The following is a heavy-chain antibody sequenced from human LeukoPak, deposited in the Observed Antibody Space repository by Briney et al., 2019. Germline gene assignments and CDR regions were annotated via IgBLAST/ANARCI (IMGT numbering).Heavy chain of an antibody. D-gene: IGHD6-13*01. J-gene: IGHJ3*02. Sequence: SETLSLTCAVPGYSISSGYYWGWIRQPPGKGLEWIGSIYHSGSTYYNPSLKSRVTISVDTSKNQFSLKLSSVTAADTAVYYCARDRWPIAALTGDAFDIWGQGTMVTVSS. CDR2: IYHSGST. CDR1: GYSISSGYY. V-gene: IGHV4-38-2*02. CDR3: ARDRWPIAALTGDAFDI.